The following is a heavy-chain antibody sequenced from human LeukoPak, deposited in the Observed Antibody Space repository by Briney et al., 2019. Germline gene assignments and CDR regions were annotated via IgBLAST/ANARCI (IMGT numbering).Heavy chain of an antibody. J-gene: IGHJ4*02. CDR1: GFTFSSYG. D-gene: IGHD2-15*01. CDR2: IRYDGSDK. V-gene: IGHV3-30*02. CDR3: ARGMVVAATTDY. Sequence: GGSLRLSCAASGFTFSSYGMHWIRQAPGKGLEWVAFIRYDGSDKYCADSVKGRLTISRDNSKNTLYLQMNSLRAEDTAVYYCARGMVVAATTDYWGQGTLVTVSS.